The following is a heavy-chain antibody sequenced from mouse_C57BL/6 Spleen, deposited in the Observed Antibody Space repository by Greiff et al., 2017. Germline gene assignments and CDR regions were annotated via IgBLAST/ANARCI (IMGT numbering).Heavy chain of an antibody. CDR2: INPYNGDT. CDR1: GYSFTGYF. Sequence: EVQLQQSGPELVTPGDSVKISCKASGYSFTGYFMNWVMQSHGKSLEWIGRINPYNGDTFYNQKFKGKATLTVDKSSSTAHMELRSLTSEDSAVDYCGRWEWYHVGYAMDYWGQGTSVTVSS. CDR3: GRWEWYHVGYAMDY. V-gene: IGHV1-20*01. J-gene: IGHJ4*01. D-gene: IGHD2-1*01.